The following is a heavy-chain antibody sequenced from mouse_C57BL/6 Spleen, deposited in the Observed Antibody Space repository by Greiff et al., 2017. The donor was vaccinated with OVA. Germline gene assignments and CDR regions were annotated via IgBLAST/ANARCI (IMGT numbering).Heavy chain of an antibody. Sequence: VQLQESGAELVRPGASVTLSCKASGYTFTDYEMHWVKQTPVHGLEWIGAIDPETGGTAYNQKFKGKAILTADKSSSTAYMELRSLTSEDSAVYYCTRWVTTVLDYYAMDYWGQGTSVTVSS. CDR1: GYTFTDYE. J-gene: IGHJ4*01. CDR2: IDPETGGT. CDR3: TRWVTTVLDYYAMDY. V-gene: IGHV1-15*01. D-gene: IGHD1-1*01.